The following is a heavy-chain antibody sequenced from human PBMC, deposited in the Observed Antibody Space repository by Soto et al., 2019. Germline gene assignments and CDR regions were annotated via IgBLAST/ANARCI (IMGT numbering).Heavy chain of an antibody. CDR3: ARVGGIQLFHQKQDV. CDR1: GYTFTSYG. CDR2: ISAYNGNT. V-gene: IGHV1-18*04. J-gene: IGHJ6*02. Sequence: ASVTVSCKASGYTFTSYGISWVRQAPGQGLEWMGWISAYNGNTNYAQKLQGRVTMTTDTSTSTAYMELRSLRSDDTAVYYCARVGGIQLFHQKQDVWGQGTTVTVSS. D-gene: IGHD5-18*01.